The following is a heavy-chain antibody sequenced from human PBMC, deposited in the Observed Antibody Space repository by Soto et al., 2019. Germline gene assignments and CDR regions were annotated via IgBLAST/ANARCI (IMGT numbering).Heavy chain of an antibody. CDR3: ARWAGQVRDYGGPFDY. J-gene: IGHJ4*02. V-gene: IGHV1-18*04. CDR2: ISTYNTNT. CDR1: GERFTTYG. Sequence: QVQLVQSGAEVKNPGASVTVSCKASGERFTTYGISWVRQAPGQGLEWMGWISTYNTNTNYAPKFQGRLLLTTDTSTTTAHMDLRSLRPDDTAVYYCARWAGQVRDYGGPFDYWGQGTLVTVSS. D-gene: IGHD4-17*01.